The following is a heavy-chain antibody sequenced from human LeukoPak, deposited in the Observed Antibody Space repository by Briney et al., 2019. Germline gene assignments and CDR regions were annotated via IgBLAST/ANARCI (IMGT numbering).Heavy chain of an antibody. J-gene: IGHJ6*03. V-gene: IGHV3-7*01. Sequence: PGGSLRLSCAASGFTFSSYWMSWVRQAPGKGLDWVANIKQDGSEKYYVDSVKGRFTISRDNAKNSLYLQINNLRAEDTAVYFCARRDYYFYSMDVWGKGTTVTVSS. CDR2: IKQDGSEK. CDR3: ARRDYYFYSMDV. CDR1: GFTFSSYW.